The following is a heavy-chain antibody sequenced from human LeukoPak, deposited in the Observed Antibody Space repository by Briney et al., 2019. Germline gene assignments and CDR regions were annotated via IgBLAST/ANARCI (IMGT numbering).Heavy chain of an antibody. CDR3: ARGGSRVTTINILDY. V-gene: IGHV1-18*01. Sequence: GAPVKVSCKPSGYTFTSYGISWVRQAPGQGLEWMGWIRVYNGDTNYAQKFKGRVTMTTDTSINTAYMELRSLGSDDTAVYYCARGGSRVTTINILDYWGQGTLVTVSS. D-gene: IGHD5-24*01. CDR1: GYTFTSYG. J-gene: IGHJ4*02. CDR2: IRVYNGDT.